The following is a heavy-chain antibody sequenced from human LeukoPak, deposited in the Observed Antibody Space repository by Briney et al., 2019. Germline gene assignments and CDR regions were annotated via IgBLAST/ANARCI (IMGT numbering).Heavy chain of an antibody. Sequence: GGSLRLSCAASGFTFINYAMTWVRQAPGKGLEWVSDISGSGGTTYYADSVKGRFTISRDNSKNTLYLQMNSLRAEDTAVYYCAKDLASGYYDFWSGPIDYYGMDVWGQGTTVTVSS. CDR2: ISGSGGTT. J-gene: IGHJ6*02. D-gene: IGHD3-3*01. CDR1: GFTFINYA. V-gene: IGHV3-23*01. CDR3: AKDLASGYYDFWSGPIDYYGMDV.